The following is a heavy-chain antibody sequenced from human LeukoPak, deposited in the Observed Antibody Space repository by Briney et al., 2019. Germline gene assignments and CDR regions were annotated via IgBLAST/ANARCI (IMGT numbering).Heavy chain of an antibody. D-gene: IGHD4-17*01. Sequence: PSETLSLTCAVYGGSFSGYYWSWLRQPPGKGLEWIGEINHSGSTNYDPSLKSRVTISVDTSKNQFSLKLSSVTAADTAVYYCARGKAKDYGDYYYYYYYMDVWGKGTTVTVSS. CDR2: INHSGST. J-gene: IGHJ6*03. V-gene: IGHV4-34*01. CDR1: GGSFSGYY. CDR3: ARGKAKDYGDYYYYYYYMDV.